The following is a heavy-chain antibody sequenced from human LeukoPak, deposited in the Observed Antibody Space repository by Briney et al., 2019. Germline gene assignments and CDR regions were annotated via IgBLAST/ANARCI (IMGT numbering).Heavy chain of an antibody. V-gene: IGHV4-4*07. CDR1: GGSISSYY. J-gene: IGHJ5*02. CDR2: IYTSGST. Sequence: LSETLSLTCTVSGGSISSYYWSWIRQPAGKGLEWIGRIYTSGSTNYNPSLKSRVTISVDTSKNQFSLKLSSVTAADTAVYYCARGYLLITVTNRLAWFDPWGQGTLVTVSS. D-gene: IGHD4-17*01. CDR3: ARGYLLITVTNRLAWFDP.